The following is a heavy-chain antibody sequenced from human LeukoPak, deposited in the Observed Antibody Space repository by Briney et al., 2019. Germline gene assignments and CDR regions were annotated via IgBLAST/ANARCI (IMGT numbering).Heavy chain of an antibody. J-gene: IGHJ3*02. CDR3: ARAAYYYDSSLGGGAFDI. D-gene: IGHD3-22*01. V-gene: IGHV4-39*07. CDR1: GFTFSSYE. CDR2: IHYSGST. Sequence: GSLRLSCAASGFTFSSYEMNWVRQPPGKGLEYIGSIHYSGSTYYHPSLKSRVSISIDTSKNQFFLKLSSVTAADTAVYYCARAAYYYDSSLGGGAFDIWGQGTMVTVSS.